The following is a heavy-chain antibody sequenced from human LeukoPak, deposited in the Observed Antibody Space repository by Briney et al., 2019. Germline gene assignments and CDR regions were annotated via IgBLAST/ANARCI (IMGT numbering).Heavy chain of an antibody. J-gene: IGHJ4*02. D-gene: IGHD3-3*01. CDR2: IYTSGST. CDR3: ARSPRSVLEWWPFDY. Sequence: PSETLSLTCTVSGGSISSYYWSWIRQPAGKGLEWIGRIYTSGSTNYNPSLKSRVTMSVDTSKNQFSLKLSSVTAADTAVYYCARSPRSVLEWWPFDYWGQGTLVTVSS. CDR1: GGSISSYY. V-gene: IGHV4-4*07.